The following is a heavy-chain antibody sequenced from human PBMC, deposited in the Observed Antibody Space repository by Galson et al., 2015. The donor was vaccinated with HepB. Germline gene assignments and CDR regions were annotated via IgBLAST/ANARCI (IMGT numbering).Heavy chain of an antibody. CDR2: IYYSGST. CDR3: ARKKYQRYFDI. V-gene: IGHV4-59*01. Sequence: ETLSLTCTVSGGSISSYYWSWIRQPPGKGLECIGFIYYSGSTNYNPSLKSRVTISVDTSKNQFSLELRSVTAADTAVYYCARKKYQRYFDIWGRGTLVTVSS. CDR1: GGSISSYY. J-gene: IGHJ2*01. D-gene: IGHD2-2*01.